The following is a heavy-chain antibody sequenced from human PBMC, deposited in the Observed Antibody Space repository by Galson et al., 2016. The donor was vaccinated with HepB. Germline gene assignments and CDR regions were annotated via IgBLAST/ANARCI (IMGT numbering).Heavy chain of an antibody. D-gene: IGHD7-27*01. J-gene: IGHJ6*02. CDR2: LGDDGNDE. Sequence: SLRLSCAASGVNNFDRHWVRQAPGKGLEWIAVLGDDGNDENYADSVKGRFTISRDESKSTVYLHMTGLGLADTAVYYCASCTVPQLRTRAYHHYGMNIWGQGTTVTVS. CDR1: GVNNFD. CDR3: ASCTVPQLRTRAYHHYGMNI. V-gene: IGHV3-30*03.